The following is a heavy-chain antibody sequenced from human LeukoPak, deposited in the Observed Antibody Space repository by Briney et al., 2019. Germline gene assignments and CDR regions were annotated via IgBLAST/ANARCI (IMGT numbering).Heavy chain of an antibody. V-gene: IGHV1-69*05. D-gene: IGHD4-17*01. CDR3: AGSYGDLKYFQH. J-gene: IGHJ1*01. CDR1: GGTFSSYA. Sequence: SVKVSCKASGGTFSSYAISWVRQAPGQGLEWMGGIIPIFGTANYAQKFQGRVTITTDESTSTAYMELSSLRSEDTAVYYCAGSYGDLKYFQHWGQGTLVTVSS. CDR2: IIPIFGTA.